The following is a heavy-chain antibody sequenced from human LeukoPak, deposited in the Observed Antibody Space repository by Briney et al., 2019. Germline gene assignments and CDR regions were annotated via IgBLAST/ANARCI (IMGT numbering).Heavy chain of an antibody. Sequence: SETLSLTCTVSGGSISSYYWSWIRQPPGKGLEWIGYIYYSGSTNYNPSLKSRVTISVDTSKNQFSLKLSSVTAADTAVYYCASTSSGWYAGYDYWGQGTLVTVSS. V-gene: IGHV4-59*01. CDR2: IYYSGST. D-gene: IGHD6-19*01. CDR1: GGSISSYY. J-gene: IGHJ4*02. CDR3: ASTSSGWYAGYDY.